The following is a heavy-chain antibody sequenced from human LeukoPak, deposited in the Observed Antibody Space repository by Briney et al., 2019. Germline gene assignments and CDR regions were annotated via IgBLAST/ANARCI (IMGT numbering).Heavy chain of an antibody. CDR3: ARFGAARNYYGMDV. V-gene: IGHV4-30-2*01. D-gene: IGHD3-10*01. J-gene: IGHJ6*02. CDR2: IYHSGST. Sequence: SQTLSLTCAVSGGSISSGGYSWSWIRQPPGKGLEWIGYIYHSGSTYYNPSLKSRVTISVERSKNQFSLKLSSVTAADTAVYYCARFGAARNYYGMDVWGQGTTVTVSS. CDR1: GGSISSGGYS.